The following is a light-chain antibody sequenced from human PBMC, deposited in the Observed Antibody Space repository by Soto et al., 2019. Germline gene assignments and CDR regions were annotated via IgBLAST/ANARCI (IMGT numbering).Light chain of an antibody. Sequence: AIQVTQSPSSLSASVGDRVTITCRASQDIRGALAWYQQKPGKAPKLLIYDVSTVQSGVPSRFSGRGSGTEFTLTITSLQPEDFATYYCQQFNIYPITFGQRTRLDI. V-gene: IGKV1-13*02. CDR1: QDIRGA. CDR2: DVS. J-gene: IGKJ5*01. CDR3: QQFNIYPIT.